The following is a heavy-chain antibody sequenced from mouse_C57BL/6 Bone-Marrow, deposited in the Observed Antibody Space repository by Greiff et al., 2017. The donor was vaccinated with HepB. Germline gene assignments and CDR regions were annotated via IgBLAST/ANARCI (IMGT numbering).Heavy chain of an antibody. Sequence: VQLQQPGAEFVKPGASVKLSCKASGYTFTSYWMQWVKQRPGQGLEWIGEIDPSDSYINYNQKFKGKATLTVDTSSSTAYMQLSSLTSEDSAVYYCARGEDYGYDGFDYWGQGTTLTVSS. J-gene: IGHJ2*01. V-gene: IGHV1-50*01. CDR2: IDPSDSYI. D-gene: IGHD2-2*01. CDR1: GYTFTSYW. CDR3: ARGEDYGYDGFDY.